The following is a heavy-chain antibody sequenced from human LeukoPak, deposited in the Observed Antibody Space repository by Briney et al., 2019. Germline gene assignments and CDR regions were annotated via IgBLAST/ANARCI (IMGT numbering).Heavy chain of an antibody. Sequence: ASVKVSCKASGYTFTSYYIYWMRQAHGHGLDWMGIINPSGGRTNYAHKFQGRVTMTRDMSTSTVYMELSSLRSEDTAVYYCARDAEYYDILTGYYPHNWFDPWGQGTLVTVSS. CDR1: GYTFTSYY. CDR3: ARDAEYYDILTGYYPHNWFDP. D-gene: IGHD3-9*01. CDR2: INPSGGRT. V-gene: IGHV1-46*01. J-gene: IGHJ5*02.